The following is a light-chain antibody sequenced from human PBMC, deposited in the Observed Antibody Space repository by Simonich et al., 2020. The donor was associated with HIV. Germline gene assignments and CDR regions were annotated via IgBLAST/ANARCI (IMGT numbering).Light chain of an antibody. CDR2: DVS. CDR3: SSSTSSSTWV. Sequence: QSALTQPASVSGSPGQSITISCTGTSSDVGGYNYVSWYQQHPGKAPKLMIDDVSKRPSGVSNRFSGSKSGNTASLTISGLQAEDEADYYCSSSTSSSTWVFGGGTKLTVL. CDR1: SSDVGGYNY. V-gene: IGLV2-14*01. J-gene: IGLJ3*02.